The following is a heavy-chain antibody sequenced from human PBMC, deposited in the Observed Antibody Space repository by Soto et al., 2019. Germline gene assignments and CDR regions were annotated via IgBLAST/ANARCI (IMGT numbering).Heavy chain of an antibody. Sequence: GGSLRLSCAASGFTFSSYGMHWVRQAPGKGLEWVAVIWYDGSNKYYADSVKGRFTISRDNSKNTLYLQMNSLRAEDTAVYYCARGSDDYGDFFDYWGQGSLVT. CDR3: ARGSDDYGDFFDY. CDR1: GFTFSSYG. CDR2: IWYDGSNK. J-gene: IGHJ4*02. D-gene: IGHD4-17*01. V-gene: IGHV3-33*01.